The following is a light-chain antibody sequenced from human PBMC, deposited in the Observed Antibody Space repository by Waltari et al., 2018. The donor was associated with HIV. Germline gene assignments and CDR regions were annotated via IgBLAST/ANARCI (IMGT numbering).Light chain of an antibody. J-gene: IGLJ2*01. CDR2: DVT. Sequence: QSALTQPRSVSGPPGQSVTISCTGTSSDVGGYYYCSWYQHHPGKAPKLLIYDVTKRPSGVPDRFSGSKSGNTASLTISGLQAEDEADYHCCSYAGSFTLIFGGGTTVTVL. V-gene: IGLV2-11*01. CDR1: SSDVGGYYY. CDR3: CSYAGSFTLI.